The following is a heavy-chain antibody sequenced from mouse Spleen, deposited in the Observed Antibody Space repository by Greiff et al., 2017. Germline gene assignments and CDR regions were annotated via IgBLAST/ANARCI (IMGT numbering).Heavy chain of an antibody. V-gene: IGHV2-2*01. J-gene: IGHJ1*01. D-gene: IGHD4-1*01. CDR3: ARGRLGRSYWYFDV. Sequence: VKLVESGPGLVQPSQSLSITCTVSGFSLTSYGVHWVRQSPGKGLEWLGVIWSGGSTDYNAAFISRLSISKDNSKSQVFFKMNSLQADDTAIYYCARGRLGRSYWYFDVWGAGTTVTVSS. CDR1: GFSLTSYG. CDR2: IWSGGST.